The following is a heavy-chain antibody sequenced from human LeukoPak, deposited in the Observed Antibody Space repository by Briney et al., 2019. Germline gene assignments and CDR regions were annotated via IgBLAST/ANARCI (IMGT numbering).Heavy chain of an antibody. CDR3: ARGVLWLGYYYYGMDV. D-gene: IGHD2-21*01. Sequence: SETLSLTCTASGGSISSGDYYWSWIRQPPGKGLEWIGYIYYSGSTYYNPSLKSRVTISVDTSKNQFSLKLSSVTAADTAVYYCARGVLWLGYYYYGMDVWGKGTTVTVSS. J-gene: IGHJ6*04. CDR1: GGSISSGDYY. V-gene: IGHV4-30-4*01. CDR2: IYYSGST.